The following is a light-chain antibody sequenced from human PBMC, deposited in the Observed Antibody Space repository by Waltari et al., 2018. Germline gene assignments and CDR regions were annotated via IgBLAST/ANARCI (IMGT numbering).Light chain of an antibody. CDR2: ATS. Sequence: AIRMTQSPSSFSASTGDRVTITCRASQGISSYLAWYQQRPGKAPKLLIYATSTVRSGVPSRFSGSGSGTDFTLTISCLQSEDFATYYCQQYYSYPFTFGPGTKVDIK. CDR1: QGISSY. CDR3: QQYYSYPFT. V-gene: IGKV1-8*01. J-gene: IGKJ3*01.